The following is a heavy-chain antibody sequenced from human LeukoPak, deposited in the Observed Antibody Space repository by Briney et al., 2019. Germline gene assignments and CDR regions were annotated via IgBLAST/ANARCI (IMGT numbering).Heavy chain of an antibody. J-gene: IGHJ4*02. CDR2: IWYDGSNK. CDR1: GFTFSSYG. Sequence: PGGPLRLSCAASGFTFSSYGMHWVRQAPGKGLEWVAVIWYDGSNKYYADSVKGRFTISRDNSKNTLYLQMNSLRAEDTAVYYCARDFRPTAMARGPFDYWGQGTLVTVSS. V-gene: IGHV3-33*01. CDR3: ARDFRPTAMARGPFDY. D-gene: IGHD5-18*01.